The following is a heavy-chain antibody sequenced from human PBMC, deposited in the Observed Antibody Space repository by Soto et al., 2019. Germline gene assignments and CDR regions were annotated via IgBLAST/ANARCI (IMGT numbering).Heavy chain of an antibody. D-gene: IGHD5-12*01. V-gene: IGHV4-30-2*01. J-gene: IGHJ4*02. CDR3: ARRIVATETFDY. CDR2: MYHSGST. CDR1: DGSIGSVGYS. Sequence: ILSLSCTVSDGSIGSVGYSRSWIRQPPGKGLEWIGYMYHSGSTYYNPSLNSRVTISVDTSKNQFSLTVTSVTAADTAVYYCARRIVATETFDYWGQGTLVTVSS.